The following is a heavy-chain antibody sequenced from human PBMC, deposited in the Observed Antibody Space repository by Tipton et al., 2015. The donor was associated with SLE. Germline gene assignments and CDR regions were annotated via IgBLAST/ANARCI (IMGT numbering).Heavy chain of an antibody. Sequence: TLSLTCTVSGASIKSGSYLWTWIRQPAGKGLEWIGRMFSSGDTNYNPSLKSRLTISVDTSKNQFSLKLTSVTAADTAVYYCARLVTKRAWFDPWGQGTLVTVTS. CDR3: ARLVTKRAWFDP. D-gene: IGHD6-13*01. V-gene: IGHV4-61*02. CDR1: GASIKSGSYL. CDR2: MFSSGDT. J-gene: IGHJ5*02.